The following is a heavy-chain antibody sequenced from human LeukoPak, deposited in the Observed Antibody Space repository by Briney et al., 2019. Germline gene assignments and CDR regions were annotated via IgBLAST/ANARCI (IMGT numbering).Heavy chain of an antibody. CDR2: VSGAGGST. CDR1: GFTFSAYA. CDR3: TVDLDY. V-gene: IGHV3-23*01. Sequence: GGSLRLSCAASGFTFSAYAMNWVRQAPGKGLEWVSSVSGAGGSTSYADSEKGRFTISRDNSKRMVYLQMNSLRAEDTAVYHCTVDLDYWGQGTLVTVSS. D-gene: IGHD4-23*01. J-gene: IGHJ4*02.